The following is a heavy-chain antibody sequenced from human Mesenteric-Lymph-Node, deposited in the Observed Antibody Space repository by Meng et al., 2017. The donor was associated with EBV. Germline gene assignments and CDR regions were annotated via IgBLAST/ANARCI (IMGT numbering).Heavy chain of an antibody. Sequence: VVLWQSGAEVKKLGASVKVACKASGYTFINYDINWVRQAPGRGLEWMGWMNPNSGNTAYAQKFQGRVSMTRSTSITTAYMELTGLRSDDTAVYYCVRAFYGGNSDFWGQGTLVTVSS. J-gene: IGHJ4*02. CDR1: GYTFINYD. CDR3: VRAFYGGNSDF. D-gene: IGHD4-23*01. CDR2: MNPNSGNT. V-gene: IGHV1-8*01.